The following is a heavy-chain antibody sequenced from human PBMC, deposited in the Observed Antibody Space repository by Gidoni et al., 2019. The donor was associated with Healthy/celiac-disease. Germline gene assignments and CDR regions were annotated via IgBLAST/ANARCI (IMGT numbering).Heavy chain of an antibody. J-gene: IGHJ3*02. CDR3: ARDHKHYGSDRNAFDI. D-gene: IGHD3-10*01. V-gene: IGHV3-30-3*01. Sequence: QVQLVESGGGVVQPGRSLRLSCAASGFTFSSYAMHWVRQAPGKGLGWVAVISYDGSNKYYADSVKGRFTISRDNSKNTLYLQMNSLRAEDTAVYYCARDHKHYGSDRNAFDIWGQETMVTVSS. CDR2: ISYDGSNK. CDR1: GFTFSSYA.